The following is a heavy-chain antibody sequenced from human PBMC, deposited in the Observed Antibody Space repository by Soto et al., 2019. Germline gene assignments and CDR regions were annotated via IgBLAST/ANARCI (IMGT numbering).Heavy chain of an antibody. CDR3: AKDYGHLYHHFDY. D-gene: IGHD3-16*01. CDR1: GFTFSSYG. J-gene: IGHJ4*02. V-gene: IGHV3-30*18. CDR2: ISYDGSNK. Sequence: VGSLRLSCAASGFTFSSYGMHWVRQAPGKGLEWVAVISYDGSNKYYADSVKGRFTISRDNSKNTLYLQMNSLRAEDTAVYYCAKDYGHLYHHFDYWGQGTLVTVSS.